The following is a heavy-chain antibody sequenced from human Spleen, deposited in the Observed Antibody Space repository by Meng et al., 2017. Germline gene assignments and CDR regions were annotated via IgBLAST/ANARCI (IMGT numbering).Heavy chain of an antibody. CDR1: GFTFSSYG. V-gene: IGHV3-21*01. CDR2: ISSSSSYI. CDR3: ARDGDSSSWVSSDAFDI. J-gene: IGHJ3*02. D-gene: IGHD6-13*01. Sequence: GGSLRLSCAASGFTFSSYGMNWVRQAPGKGLEWVSSISSSSSYIYYADSVKGRFTISRDNAKNSLYLQMNSLRAEDTAVYYCARDGDSSSWVSSDAFDIWGQGTMVTVSS.